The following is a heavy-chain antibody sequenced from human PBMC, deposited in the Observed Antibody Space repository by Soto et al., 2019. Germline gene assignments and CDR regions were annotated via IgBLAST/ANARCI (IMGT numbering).Heavy chain of an antibody. CDR2: ISAYSGNT. J-gene: IGHJ6*03. V-gene: IGHV1-18*01. CDR1: GYTFTSYG. D-gene: IGHD3-9*01. Sequence: GASVKVSCKASGYTFTSYGISWVRQAPGQGLEWMGWISAYSGNTNYAQKLQGRVTMTTDTSTSTAYMELRSLRSDDTAVYYCARDRVRYFDYYYMDVWGKGTTVTVSS. CDR3: ARDRVRYFDYYYMDV.